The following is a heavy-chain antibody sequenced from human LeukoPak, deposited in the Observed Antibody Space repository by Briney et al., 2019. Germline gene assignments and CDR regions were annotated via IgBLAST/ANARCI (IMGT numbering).Heavy chain of an antibody. CDR2: IIPMFGAA. CDR3: ARDPTYYYDSSGYSPTDSDAFDI. V-gene: IGHV1-69*06. CDR1: GYTFTSYG. J-gene: IGHJ3*02. Sequence: SVKVSCKASGYTFTSYGISWVRQAPGQGLEWMGGIIPMFGAANYAQKFQGRLTITADKFTSTAYMELSSLRSEDTAMYYCARDPTYYYDSSGYSPTDSDAFDIWGQGTMVTVSS. D-gene: IGHD3-22*01.